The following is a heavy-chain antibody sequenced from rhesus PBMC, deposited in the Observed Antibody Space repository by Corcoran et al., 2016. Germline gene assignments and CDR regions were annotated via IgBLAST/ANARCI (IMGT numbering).Heavy chain of an antibody. CDR3: ATHLYSNYFDY. Sequence: QVQLVQSGAEVKKPGSSVKVSCKASGYTFTDYYMHWVRQAPRQGLEWMGWINPYNGNTKYAQKFQDRVTITADTSTDTAYMELSSLRSEDTAVYYCATHLYSNYFDYWGQGVLVTVSS. J-gene: IGHJ4*01. V-gene: IGHV1S2*01. CDR2: INPYNGNT. CDR1: GYTFTDYY. D-gene: IGHD4-23*01.